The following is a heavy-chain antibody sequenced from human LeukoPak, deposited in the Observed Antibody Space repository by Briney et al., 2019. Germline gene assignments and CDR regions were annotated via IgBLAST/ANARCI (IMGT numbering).Heavy chain of an antibody. CDR2: IKEDGSEK. J-gene: IGHJ4*02. CDR3: AKGEIVDTALDY. CDR1: GFTFSSYW. Sequence: GGSLRLSCAASGFTFSSYWMTWVRQAPGKGLEWLANIKEDGSEKSYVDSVKGRFTISRDNSKNTLYLQMNSLRAEDTAIYYCAKGEIVDTALDYWGQGTLVTVSS. D-gene: IGHD5-18*01. V-gene: IGHV3-7*05.